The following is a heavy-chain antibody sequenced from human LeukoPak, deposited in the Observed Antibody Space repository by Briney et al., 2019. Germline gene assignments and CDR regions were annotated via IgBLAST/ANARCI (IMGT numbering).Heavy chain of an antibody. J-gene: IGHJ3*02. CDR1: GFTFRTYA. D-gene: IGHD5-12*01. Sequence: PGGSLRLSCSASGFTFRTYAMAWVRQASGKGLEWVSSVNDFGGDAYYADSVRGRFTISRDNSKNTLFLQMNSLRAEDTAVYYCARQQIVATIRDAFDIWGQGTMVTVSS. V-gene: IGHV3-23*01. CDR2: VNDFGGDA. CDR3: ARQQIVATIRDAFDI.